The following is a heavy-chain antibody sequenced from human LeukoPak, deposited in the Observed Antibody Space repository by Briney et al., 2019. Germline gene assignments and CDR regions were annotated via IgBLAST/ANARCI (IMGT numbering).Heavy chain of an antibody. CDR3: VRWLQPGQLYYYGMDV. Sequence: ASVKVSCKASGYTFTSYDINWVRQATGQGLEWMGWMNPNSGNTGYAQKFQGRVTMTRNTSISTAYMELSSLRSEDTAVYYCVRWLQPGQLYYYGMDVWGQGTTVTVSS. CDR1: GYTFTSYD. J-gene: IGHJ6*02. V-gene: IGHV1-8*01. CDR2: MNPNSGNT. D-gene: IGHD5-24*01.